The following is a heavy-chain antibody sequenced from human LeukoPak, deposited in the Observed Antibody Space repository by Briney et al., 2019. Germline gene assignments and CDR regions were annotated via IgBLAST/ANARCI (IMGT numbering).Heavy chain of an antibody. J-gene: IGHJ4*02. Sequence: ASVKVSCKVSGYTLTELSMHWVRQAPGKGLEWMGGFGPEDGETIYAQKFQGRVTMTEDTSTDTAYMELSSLRSEDTAVYYCATDPDDYGDYEVAYWGQGTLVTVSS. CDR2: FGPEDGET. D-gene: IGHD4-17*01. V-gene: IGHV1-24*01. CDR1: GYTLTELS. CDR3: ATDPDDYGDYEVAY.